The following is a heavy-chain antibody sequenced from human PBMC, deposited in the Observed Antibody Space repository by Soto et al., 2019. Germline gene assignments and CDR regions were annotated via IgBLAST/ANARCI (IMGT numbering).Heavy chain of an antibody. V-gene: IGHV3-48*01. CDR2: ISSSSSTI. J-gene: IGHJ3*02. Sequence: PGGSLRLSCAASGFTFRSYSMNWVRRAPGKRLEWVSYISSSSSTIYYADSVKGRFTISRDNAKNSLYLQMNSLRAEDTAVYYCARLWFGELLNSDAFDIWGQGTMVTVSS. D-gene: IGHD3-10*01. CDR1: GFTFRSYS. CDR3: ARLWFGELLNSDAFDI.